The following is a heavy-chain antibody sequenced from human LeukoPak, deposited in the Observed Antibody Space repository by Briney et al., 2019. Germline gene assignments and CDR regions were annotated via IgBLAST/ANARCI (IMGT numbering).Heavy chain of an antibody. J-gene: IGHJ4*02. CDR1: YTFXXXG. D-gene: IGHD1-26*01. CDR3: ATGSREVGATTSYY. CDR2: ISAYNGNT. Sequence: YTFXXXGISWVRQAPGQGLEWMGWISAYNGNTNYAQKFQGRVTMTEDTSTDTAYMELSSLRSEDTAVYYCATGSREVGATTSYYWGQGTLVTVSS. V-gene: IGHV1-18*01.